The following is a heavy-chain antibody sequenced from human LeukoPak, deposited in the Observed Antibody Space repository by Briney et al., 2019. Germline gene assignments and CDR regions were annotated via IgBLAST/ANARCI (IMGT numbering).Heavy chain of an antibody. CDR2: ISGSGGST. CDR3: ARGRASYYYGSGG. Sequence: PGGSLRLSCAASGFTFSSYGMSWVRQAPGKGLEWVSAISGSGGSTYYADSVKGRFTISRDNSKNTLYLQMNSLRAEDTAVYYCARGRASYYYGSGGWGQGTLVTVSS. V-gene: IGHV3-23*01. CDR1: GFTFSSYG. D-gene: IGHD3-10*01. J-gene: IGHJ4*02.